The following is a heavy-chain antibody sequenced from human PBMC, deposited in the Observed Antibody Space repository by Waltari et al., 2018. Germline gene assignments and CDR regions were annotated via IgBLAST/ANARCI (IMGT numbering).Heavy chain of an antibody. Sequence: QVQLPESGPGLVKPSETLSLTCTVSGGSISSHYWSWIRQPPGKGLEWIGYIYYSGSTNYNPSLKSRVTISVDTSKNQFSLKLSSVTAADTAVYYCARFSVGASYFDYWGQGTLVTVSS. J-gene: IGHJ4*02. V-gene: IGHV4-59*11. CDR3: ARFSVGASYFDY. CDR2: IYYSGST. D-gene: IGHD1-26*01. CDR1: GGSISSHY.